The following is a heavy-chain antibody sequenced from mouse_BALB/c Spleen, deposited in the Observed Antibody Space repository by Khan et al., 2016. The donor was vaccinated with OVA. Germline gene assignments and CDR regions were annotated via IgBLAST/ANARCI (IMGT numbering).Heavy chain of an antibody. J-gene: IGHJ2*01. Sequence: EVELVESGGGLVKPGGSLKLSCAASGFTFYNYAMSWVRQTPEKRLEWVATVSSGGSFTYYPDSVKGRFTISRDNAKNTLYLQTNSLRSEDTAVYYCARQGGIYDGPFDYWGQGTTLTVSS. CDR2: VSSGGSFT. CDR3: ARQGGIYDGPFDY. V-gene: IGHV5-9-3*01. D-gene: IGHD2-3*01. CDR1: GFTFYNYA.